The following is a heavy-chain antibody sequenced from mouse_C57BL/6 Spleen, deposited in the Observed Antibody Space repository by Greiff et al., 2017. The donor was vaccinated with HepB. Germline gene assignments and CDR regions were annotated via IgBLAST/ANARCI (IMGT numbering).Heavy chain of an antibody. CDR1: GFTFSSYG. V-gene: IGHV5-6*01. D-gene: IGHD1-1*01. CDR3: ARQGYYGSSSLFDY. CDR2: ISSGGSYT. Sequence: EVKLMESGGDLVKPGGSLKLSCAASGFTFSSYGMSWVRQTPDKRLEWVATISSGGSYTYYPDSVKGRFTISRDNAKNTLYLQMSSRKSEDTAMYYCARQGYYGSSSLFDYWGQGTTLTVSS. J-gene: IGHJ2*01.